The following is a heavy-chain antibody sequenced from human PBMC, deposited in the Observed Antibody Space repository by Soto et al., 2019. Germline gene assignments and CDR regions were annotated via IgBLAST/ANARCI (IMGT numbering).Heavy chain of an antibody. J-gene: IGHJ6*02. V-gene: IGHV4-59*11. CDR3: ARDGREASGIDV. CDR2: IYYRGNT. D-gene: IGHD1-26*01. Sequence: SETLSLTCTVSGGSISSHYWGWVRQAPGKGLEWIGCIYYRGNTFYNPSLKSRGTISVDTSNNQFSLKLDSVTPADTAVYYCARDGREASGIDVWGQGTAVTVSS. CDR1: GGSISSHY.